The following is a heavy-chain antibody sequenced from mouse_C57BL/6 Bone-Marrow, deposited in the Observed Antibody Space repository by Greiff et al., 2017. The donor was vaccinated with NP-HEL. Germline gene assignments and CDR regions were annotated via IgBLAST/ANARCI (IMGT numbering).Heavy chain of an antibody. CDR3: AKKYFDV. CDR1: GFTFSDYG. CDR2: ISSGSSTI. V-gene: IGHV5-17*01. Sequence: DVKLVESGGGLVKPGGSLKLSCAASGFTFSDYGMHWVRQAPEKGLEWVAYISSGSSTIYYADTVKGRVTISRDNAKNTLFLQMTSLRSEDTAMYYCAKKYFDVWGTGTTVTVSS. J-gene: IGHJ1*03.